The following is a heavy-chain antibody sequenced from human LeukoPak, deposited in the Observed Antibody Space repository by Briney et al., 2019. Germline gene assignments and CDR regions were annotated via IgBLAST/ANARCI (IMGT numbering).Heavy chain of an antibody. CDR2: INPNSGGT. V-gene: IGHV1-2*06. CDR3: ARDVGEQQLPFDY. J-gene: IGHJ4*02. D-gene: IGHD6-13*01. CDR1: GYTFTGYY. Sequence: GASVKVSCKASGYTFTGYYVHWVRQAPGQGLEWMGRINPNSGGTNYAQKFEGRVTMTRDTSISTAYMELSRLRSDDTAVYYCARDVGEQQLPFDYWGQGTLVTVSS.